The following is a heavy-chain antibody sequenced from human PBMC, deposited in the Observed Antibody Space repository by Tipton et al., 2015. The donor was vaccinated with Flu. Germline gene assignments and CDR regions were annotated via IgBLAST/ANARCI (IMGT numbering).Heavy chain of an antibody. Sequence: SLRLSCAASGFTFDDYTLHWVRQAPGKGLEWVSSISRSRTYINYADSVKGRFTISRDNAKNSLYLQMSSLRAEDTAVYCCARQIGGGDCYWGQGTLVTVSS. CDR2: ISRSRTYI. D-gene: IGHD2-21*01. CDR3: ARQIGGGDCY. V-gene: IGHV3-21*04. CDR1: GFTFDDYT. J-gene: IGHJ4*02.